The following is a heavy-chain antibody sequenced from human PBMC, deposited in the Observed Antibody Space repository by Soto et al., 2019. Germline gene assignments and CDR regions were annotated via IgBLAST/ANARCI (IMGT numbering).Heavy chain of an antibody. CDR1: GFTFSSYA. CDR3: AKVGPDVVVPAPLRFFDY. CDR2: ISGSGGTT. V-gene: IGHV3-23*01. Sequence: EVHLLESGGGLVQRGGSLRLSCAVSGFTFSSYAMNWVRQPPGKGLEWVSTISGSGGTTYYADSVKGRFTISRDNSKNTLYLQMNSLRAEDTAVYYCAKVGPDVVVPAPLRFFDYWGQGSLVTVS. D-gene: IGHD2-2*01. J-gene: IGHJ4*02.